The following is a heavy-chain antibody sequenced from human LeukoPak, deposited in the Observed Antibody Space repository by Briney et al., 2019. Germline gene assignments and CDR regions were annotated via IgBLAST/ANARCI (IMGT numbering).Heavy chain of an antibody. V-gene: IGHV1-24*01. Sequence: ASVKVSCKVSGYTLTELSTHWVRQSPGKGLQWMGFFDPEDGGTVYAQNFQGRVTMTGDTSTDTAYMELSSLRPEDTAVYYCATPSATGAFHIWGQGTMVTVSS. CDR3: ATPSATGAFHI. CDR2: FDPEDGGT. D-gene: IGHD3-9*01. CDR1: GYTLTELS. J-gene: IGHJ3*02.